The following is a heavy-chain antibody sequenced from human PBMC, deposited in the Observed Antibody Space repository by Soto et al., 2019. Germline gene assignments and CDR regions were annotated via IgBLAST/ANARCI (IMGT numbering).Heavy chain of an antibody. CDR2: ISGYNGNT. V-gene: IGHV1-18*01. Sequence: ASVKVSCKASNYTFNIYGISWVRQAPGQGLEWMGWISGYNGNTEYEQKFQGRVTMTTDTSTSTAYMELRSLRADDTAVYYCARVVYYDSSGYYYPWGQGTLVTVSS. CDR3: ARVVYYDSSGYYYP. J-gene: IGHJ5*02. D-gene: IGHD3-22*01. CDR1: NYTFNIYG.